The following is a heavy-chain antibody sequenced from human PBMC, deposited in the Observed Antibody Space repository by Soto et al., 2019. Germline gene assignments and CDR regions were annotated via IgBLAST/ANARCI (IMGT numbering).Heavy chain of an antibody. J-gene: IGHJ4*02. Sequence: HVQLPESGPGLVKPSETLSLTCTVSGGSIRSYYWSWIRQPPGKGLEWIGYISYSGTTSYNPSLKSRVFISVDTSKSQFSLNLSSVTAADTALYCCVRHISGTIDYWGQGTLVTVSS. CDR1: GGSIRSYY. CDR2: ISYSGTT. V-gene: IGHV4-59*01. CDR3: VRHISGTIDY. D-gene: IGHD2-2*01.